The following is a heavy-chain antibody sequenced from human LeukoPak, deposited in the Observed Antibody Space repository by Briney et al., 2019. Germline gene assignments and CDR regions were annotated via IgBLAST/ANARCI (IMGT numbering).Heavy chain of an antibody. CDR3: ARDHDPMVRGVIGRYMDV. CDR1: GFTVSSNY. Sequence: GGSLRLSCAASGFTVSSNYMSWVRQAPGKGLEWVSVIYSGGSTYYADSVKGRFTISRDNSKNTLYLQMNSLRAEDTAVYYCARDHDPMVRGVIGRYMDVWGKGTTVTISS. V-gene: IGHV3-66*01. J-gene: IGHJ6*03. D-gene: IGHD3-10*01. CDR2: IYSGGST.